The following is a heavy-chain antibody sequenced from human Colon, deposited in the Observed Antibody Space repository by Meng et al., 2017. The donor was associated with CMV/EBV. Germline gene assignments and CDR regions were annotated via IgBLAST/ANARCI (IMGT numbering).Heavy chain of an antibody. D-gene: IGHD5-18*01. CDR1: GDSVSSNSAA. CDR2: TYYRSKWYN. J-gene: IGHJ4*02. CDR3: ERVLDTAMSLDY. V-gene: IGHV6-1*01. Sequence: QTPSLTCAISGDSVSSNSAACNWIRQSPSRGLEWLGRTYYRSKWYNDYAVSVKSRITINPDTSKNQFYLQLNSVTPEDTAVYYCERVLDTAMSLDYWGQGTLVTVSS.